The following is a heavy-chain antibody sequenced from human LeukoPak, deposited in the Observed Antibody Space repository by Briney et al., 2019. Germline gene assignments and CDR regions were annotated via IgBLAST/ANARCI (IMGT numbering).Heavy chain of an antibody. D-gene: IGHD6-13*01. J-gene: IGHJ4*02. CDR3: ARDHSSSCQLLDY. Sequence: ASVKVSCKASGYTFTTYGVTWVRQAPRQGLEWMGWISAYNGDTKYAQKFQGRITMTTDTSTNTAYMELRSLRSDDTAVYYCARDHSSSCQLLDYWGQGTLVAVSS. CDR1: GYTFTTYG. CDR2: ISAYNGDT. V-gene: IGHV1-18*01.